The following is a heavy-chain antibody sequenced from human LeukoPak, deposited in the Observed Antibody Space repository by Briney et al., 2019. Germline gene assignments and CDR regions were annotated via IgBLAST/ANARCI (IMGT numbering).Heavy chain of an antibody. V-gene: IGHV3-7*01. CDR3: ARNREGSSYQVDY. CDR2: IKQDASEK. J-gene: IGHJ4*02. Sequence: GGSLRLSCAASGFTFSSYWMSWVRQAPGKGLEWVANIKQDASEKYYVDSVKGRFTISRDNAKNSLNLQMNSLRAEDTAVYYCARNREGSSYQVDYWGQGTLVTVSS. CDR1: GFTFSSYW. D-gene: IGHD1-26*01.